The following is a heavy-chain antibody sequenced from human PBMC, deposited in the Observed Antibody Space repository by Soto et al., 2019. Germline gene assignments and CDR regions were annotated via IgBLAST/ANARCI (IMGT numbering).Heavy chain of an antibody. J-gene: IGHJ6*02. CDR3: ARSYPNTIFGVVPSRGLDV. CDR1: GVSISSNY. Sequence: PSETLSLTCIVSGVSISSNYWSWIRQPPGQGLEWIGYIHYTGNTNFNPSLKNRVIISVDTSKNQFSLRLSSVTAADTAVYYCARSYPNTIFGVVPSRGLDVWGQGTTVTVSS. CDR2: IHYTGNT. V-gene: IGHV4-59*01. D-gene: IGHD3-3*01.